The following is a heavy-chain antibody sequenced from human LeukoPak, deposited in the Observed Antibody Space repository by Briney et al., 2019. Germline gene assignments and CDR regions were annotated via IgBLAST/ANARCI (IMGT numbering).Heavy chain of an antibody. V-gene: IGHV3-23*01. CDR1: GFTFSSYA. Sequence: GGSLRLSCAASGFTFSSYAMSWVRQTPGKGLEWVSAISGSGGSTYYADSVKGRFTISRDNSKNTLFLQMNSLRVEDTASYYCAKSVAIYFYYGLDVWGQGTTVTVSS. D-gene: IGHD3-3*01. CDR2: ISGSGGST. J-gene: IGHJ6*02. CDR3: AKSVAIYFYYGLDV.